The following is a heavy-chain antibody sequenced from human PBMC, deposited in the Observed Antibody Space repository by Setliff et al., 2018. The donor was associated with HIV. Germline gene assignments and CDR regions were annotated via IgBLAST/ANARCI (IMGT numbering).Heavy chain of an antibody. CDR3: ARDGGEY. CDR1: GFTFDEYA. V-gene: IGHV3-9*01. D-gene: IGHD3-16*01. J-gene: IGHJ4*02. Sequence: GGSLRLSCAASGFTFDEYALHWVRRAPGKGLEWVSSIGWNGVSIAYADSVQGRFTVSRDNAENSVYLQMNSLRAEDTAVYYCARDGGEYWGQGTLVTVSS. CDR2: IGWNGVSI.